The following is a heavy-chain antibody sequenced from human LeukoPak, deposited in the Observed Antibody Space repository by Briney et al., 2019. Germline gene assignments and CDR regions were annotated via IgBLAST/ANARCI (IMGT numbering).Heavy chain of an antibody. V-gene: IGHV3-7*01. J-gene: IGHJ4*02. CDR1: ALRFSAYW. Sequence: GGSLRLSCAASALRFSAYWMTWVRQTPGQGLERVANINKDGSETYYVESVRGRFTISRDNAKNSLYLQMNSLRDDDTAVYFCTRDKGWQQFDSWGQGTLVTVSS. D-gene: IGHD5-24*01. CDR3: TRDKGWQQFDS. CDR2: INKDGSET.